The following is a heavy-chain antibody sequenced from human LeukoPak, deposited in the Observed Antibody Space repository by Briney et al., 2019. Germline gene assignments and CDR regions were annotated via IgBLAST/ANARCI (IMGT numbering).Heavy chain of an antibody. CDR3: ARAYSSSSEANFDY. Sequence: PGGSLRLSCAASGFIFSNYGMHRVRQAPGKGLDWVAVIWYDGSRIYYADSVKGRFTISRDNSKNTLYLQMNSLRAEDTAVYYCARAYSSSSEANFDYWGQGTLVTVSS. V-gene: IGHV3-33*01. D-gene: IGHD6-6*01. CDR2: IWYDGSRI. CDR1: GFIFSNYG. J-gene: IGHJ4*02.